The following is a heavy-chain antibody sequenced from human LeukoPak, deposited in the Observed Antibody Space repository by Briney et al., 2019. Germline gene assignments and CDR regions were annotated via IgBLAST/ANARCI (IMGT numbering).Heavy chain of an antibody. J-gene: IGHJ4*02. CDR1: GGSFSGYY. Sequence: PSETLSLTCTVFGGSFSGYYWSWIRQPPDKGLEWIGEINPSGSTNYTPSLKTRVTISTDTSKNHSSLNLNSVTAADTGVYYCVRGSRVYCGGDCYYYWGQGTLVTVSS. D-gene: IGHD2-21*02. V-gene: IGHV4-34*01. CDR2: INPSGST. CDR3: VRGSRVYCGGDCYYY.